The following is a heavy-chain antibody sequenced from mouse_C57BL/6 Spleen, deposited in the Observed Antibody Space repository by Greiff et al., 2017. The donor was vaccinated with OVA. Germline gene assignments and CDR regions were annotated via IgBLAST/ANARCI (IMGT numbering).Heavy chain of an antibody. CDR2: IDPSDSYT. Sequence: QVHVKQPGAELVRPGTSVKLSCKASGYTFTSYWMHWVKQRPGQGLEWIGVIDPSDSYTNYNQKFKGKATLTVDTSSSTAYMQLSSLTSEDSAVYYCARTVYYAMDDWGQGTSVTVSS. CDR1: GYTFTSYW. J-gene: IGHJ4*01. V-gene: IGHV1-59*01. CDR3: ARTVYYAMDD.